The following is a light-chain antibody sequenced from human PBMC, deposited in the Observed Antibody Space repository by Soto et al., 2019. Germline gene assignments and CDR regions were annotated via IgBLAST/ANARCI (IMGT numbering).Light chain of an antibody. J-gene: IGKJ1*01. CDR2: GAS. Sequence: EVVLTQSPATLSLSPGDRATLSCRASQSVSNNYLAWYQQKPGQAPRLLIYGASTRATGIPARFSGSGSGTEFTLTISSLQSEDFAVYYCQQYNNWPRTFGQGTKVDI. CDR3: QQYNNWPRT. V-gene: IGKV3-15*01. CDR1: QSVSNN.